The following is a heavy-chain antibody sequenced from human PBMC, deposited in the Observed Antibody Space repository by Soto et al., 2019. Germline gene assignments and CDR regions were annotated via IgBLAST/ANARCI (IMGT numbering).Heavy chain of an antibody. CDR1: GDSISTYY. V-gene: IGHV4-59*08. Sequence: PSETLSLTCTVSGDSISTYYWSWIRQPPGKTLEWIGHIYSGGSTNYNPSLKSRVTISVDTSKNQFSLNLSSVTAADTAVYYCARQRRDFDYWGQGSLVTVSS. CDR3: ARQRRDFDY. CDR2: IYSGGST. J-gene: IGHJ4*02.